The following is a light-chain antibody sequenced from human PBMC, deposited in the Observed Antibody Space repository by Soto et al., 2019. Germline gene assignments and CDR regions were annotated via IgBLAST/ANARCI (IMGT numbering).Light chain of an antibody. J-gene: IGKJ3*01. V-gene: IGKV3-20*01. CDR2: GAS. CDR1: QSVSSSY. Sequence: EIVLTQSPGTLSLSPGERATLSCSASQSVSSSYLTWYQQKPGQAPRLLIYGASNRATGIPDRFSGSGSGTDFTLTISRLEPEDFAVYYCQHYGSSLFTFGPGTKVDIK. CDR3: QHYGSSLFT.